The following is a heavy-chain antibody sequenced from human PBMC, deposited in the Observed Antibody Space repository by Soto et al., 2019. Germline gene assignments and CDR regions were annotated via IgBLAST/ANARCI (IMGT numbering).Heavy chain of an antibody. D-gene: IGHD3-9*01. V-gene: IGHV4-34*01. J-gene: IGHJ3*02. CDR3: ARGGSNDWQVAFDI. CDR1: GGSFSTYY. Sequence: QLQQWGAGLLKPSETLSLTCVVSGGSFSTYYYNWIRQSPGKGLEWIGEINHSGRNNYSPSLKSRVPMSLDTSKNQFSLKLTSVTAADTAVYYCARGGSNDWQVAFDIWGQGTMVTVSS. CDR2: INHSGRN.